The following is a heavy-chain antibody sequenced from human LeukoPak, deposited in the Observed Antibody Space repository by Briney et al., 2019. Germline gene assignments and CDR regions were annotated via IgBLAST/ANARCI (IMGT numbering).Heavy chain of an antibody. CDR2: ISPSGST. CDR1: GCSIISYY. J-gene: IGHJ4*02. D-gene: IGHD4-23*01. Sequence: SETLSLTCTGSGCSIISYYWSSIRQPAGKELEWIGRISPSGSTTYSASLKSRVTMSVDTSKNQFSLKLSSVPAADTAVYYCARDYGGNSGYYFDYWGQGTLVTVSS. CDR3: ARDYGGNSGYYFDY. V-gene: IGHV4-4*07.